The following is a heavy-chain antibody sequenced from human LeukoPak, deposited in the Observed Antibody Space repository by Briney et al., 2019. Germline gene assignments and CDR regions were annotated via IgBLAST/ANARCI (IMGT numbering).Heavy chain of an antibody. CDR3: ARQARGVRFLEWLLSD. CDR1: GYSFTSYW. Sequence: GESLKISCKGSGYSFTSYWIGWVRQMPGKGLEWMGIIYPGDSDTRYSPSFQGQVTISADKSISTAYLQWSSLKASDTAMYYCARQARGVRFLEWLLSDWGQGTLVTVSS. CDR2: IYPGDSDT. D-gene: IGHD3-3*01. V-gene: IGHV5-51*01. J-gene: IGHJ4*02.